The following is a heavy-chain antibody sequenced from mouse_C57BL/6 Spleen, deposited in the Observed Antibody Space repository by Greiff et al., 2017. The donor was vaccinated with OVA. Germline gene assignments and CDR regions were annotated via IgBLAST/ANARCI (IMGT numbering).Heavy chain of an antibody. V-gene: IGHV1-69*01. CDR1: GYTFTSYW. D-gene: IGHD2-4*01. CDR3: ARSGGYYDYDGAWWFAY. J-gene: IGHJ3*01. Sequence: QVQLQQPGAELVMPGASVKLSCKASGYTFTSYWMHWVKQRPGQGLEWIGEIDPSDSYTNYNQKFKGKSTLTVDKSSSPAYMQLSSLTSEDSAVYYCARSGGYYDYDGAWWFAYWGQGTLVTVSA. CDR2: IDPSDSYT.